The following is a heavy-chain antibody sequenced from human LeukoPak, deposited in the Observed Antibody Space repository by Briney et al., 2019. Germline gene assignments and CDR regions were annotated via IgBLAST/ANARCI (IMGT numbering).Heavy chain of an antibody. V-gene: IGHV4-31*03. Sequence: SQTLSLTCTVSGGSISSGGYYWSWIRQHPGKGLEWIGYIYYSGSTYYNPSLKSRVTISVDTSKNQFSLKLSSVTAADTAVDYCARSPNTLNLGGNSKYFDYWGRGTLVTVSS. CDR3: ARSPNTLNLGGNSKYFDY. J-gene: IGHJ4*02. CDR1: GGSISSGGYY. D-gene: IGHD4-23*01. CDR2: IYYSGST.